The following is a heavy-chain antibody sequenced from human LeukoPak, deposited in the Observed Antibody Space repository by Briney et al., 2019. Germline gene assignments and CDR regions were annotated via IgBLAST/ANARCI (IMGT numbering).Heavy chain of an antibody. V-gene: IGHV1-18*01. CDR1: GYTFTSHG. D-gene: IGHD3-3*01. J-gene: IGHJ3*02. CDR3: ARAGSYDFWSGPIRTEGAFDI. Sequence: ASVKVSCKASGYTFTSHGISWVRQAPGQGLEWMGWINAYNGNTNYAQKLQGRATMTTDTSTSTAYMELRSLRSDDTAVYYCARAGSYDFWSGPIRTEGAFDIWGQGTMVTVSS. CDR2: INAYNGNT.